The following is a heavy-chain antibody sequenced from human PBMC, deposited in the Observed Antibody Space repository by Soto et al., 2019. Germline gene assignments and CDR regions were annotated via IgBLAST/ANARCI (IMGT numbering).Heavy chain of an antibody. CDR3: ARGGYSYGHETLDS. Sequence: QVQLQESGPGLVKPSQTLSLTCNVSGDSMSDSDYYWNWIRQRPGQGLEWIGYIYYSGNTYYNPSLKSRITISVDTSKSQFSLKLSSVTAADTAVYYCARGGYSYGHETLDSWGQGTLVTVSS. CDR2: IYYSGNT. J-gene: IGHJ4*02. D-gene: IGHD5-18*01. CDR1: GDSMSDSDYY. V-gene: IGHV4-31*03.